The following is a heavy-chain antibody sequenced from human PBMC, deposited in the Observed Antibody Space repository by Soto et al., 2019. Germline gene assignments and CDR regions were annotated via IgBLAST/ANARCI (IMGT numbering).Heavy chain of an antibody. CDR1: GFTFSNYV. CDR2: VSGSGSST. J-gene: IGHJ3*02. V-gene: IGHV3-23*01. Sequence: GGSLRLSCAVSGFTFSNYVSNWVRQAPGKGLEWVSVVSGSGSSTYYADSVKGRFTISRDNSKNTLYLQMNSLRADDTVVYYCTRRRPSWAVDIWGQGTMVTVSS. CDR3: TRRRPSWAVDI.